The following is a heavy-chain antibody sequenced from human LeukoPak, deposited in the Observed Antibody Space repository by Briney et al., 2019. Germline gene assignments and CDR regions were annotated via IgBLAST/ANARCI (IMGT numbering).Heavy chain of an antibody. CDR3: ARDKWELLLFDY. D-gene: IGHD1-26*01. CDR2: ISSSSSYT. V-gene: IGHV3-11*06. Sequence: GGSLRLSCAASGFTFSDYYMSWIRQAPGKGLEWVTYISSSSSYTNYADSVKGRFTISRDNAKNSLYLQMNSLRAEDTAVYYCARDKWELLLFDYWGQGTLVTVSS. J-gene: IGHJ4*02. CDR1: GFTFSDYY.